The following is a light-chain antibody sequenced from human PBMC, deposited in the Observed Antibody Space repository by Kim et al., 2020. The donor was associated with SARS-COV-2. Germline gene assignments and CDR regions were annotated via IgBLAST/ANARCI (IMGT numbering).Light chain of an antibody. V-gene: IGKV3-20*01. Sequence: PPGERAAPPCRASQSSSSSAVAWYQKKRGQAPRLLNYEGSRRVTGIPDRFSGSGAGTDFTLTISRLEPEDFAVYHCQQYGTSPWTFGQGTKVDIK. J-gene: IGKJ1*01. CDR3: QQYGTSPWT. CDR2: EGS. CDR1: QSSSSSA.